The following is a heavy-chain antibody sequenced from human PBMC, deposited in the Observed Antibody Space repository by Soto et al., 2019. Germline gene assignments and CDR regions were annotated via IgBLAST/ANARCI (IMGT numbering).Heavy chain of an antibody. V-gene: IGHV3-30*18. CDR2: ISYDGSNK. Sequence: VGSLRLSYAAYGFNFRGYGMHWVSQAPGKGLEWVAVISYDGSNKYYADSVEGRFTISRDNSKNTLYLQMNSLRAEDTAVYYCAKDGPNYYGSGSYYPIPKYYGMDVWGQGTTVTVSS. CDR1: GFNFRGYG. D-gene: IGHD3-10*01. CDR3: AKDGPNYYGSGSYYPIPKYYGMDV. J-gene: IGHJ6*02.